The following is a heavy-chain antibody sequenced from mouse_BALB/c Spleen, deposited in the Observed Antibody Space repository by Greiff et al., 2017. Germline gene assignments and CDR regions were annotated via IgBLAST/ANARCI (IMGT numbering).Heavy chain of an antibody. V-gene: IGHV1S81*02. CDR1: GYTFTSYW. CDR3: ARNRNYYAMDY. J-gene: IGHJ4*01. Sequence: QVQLKQPGAELVKPGASVKLSCKASGYTFTSYWMHWVKQRPGQGLEWIGEINPSNGRTNYNEKFKSKATLTVDKSSSTAYMQLSSLTSEDSAVYYCARNRNYYAMDYWGQGTSVTVSS. CDR2: INPSNGRT.